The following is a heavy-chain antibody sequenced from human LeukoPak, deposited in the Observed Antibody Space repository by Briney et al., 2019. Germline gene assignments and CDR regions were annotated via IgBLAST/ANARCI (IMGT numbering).Heavy chain of an antibody. CDR3: AITLWFGELTNYFDY. V-gene: IGHV1-69*13. D-gene: IGHD3-10*01. Sequence: SVKVSCKASGGTFSSYAISWVRQAPGQGLEWMGGIIPIFGTANYAQKFQGRVTITADESTSTAYMELSSLRSEDTAVYYCAITLWFGELTNYFDYWGQGTLVTVSS. CDR1: GGTFSSYA. CDR2: IIPIFGTA. J-gene: IGHJ4*02.